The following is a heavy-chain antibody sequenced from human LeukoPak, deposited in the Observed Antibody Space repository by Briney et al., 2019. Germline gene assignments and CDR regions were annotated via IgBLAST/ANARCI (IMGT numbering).Heavy chain of an antibody. D-gene: IGHD1-26*01. V-gene: IGHV3-21*01. J-gene: IGHJ6*03. Sequence: GGSLRLSCAASGFTFSSYSMNWVRQAPGKGLEWVSSISSSSTYIYYADSVKGRFTISRDNSKNTLYLQMNSLRAEDTAVYYCAKGSRYYYYYMDVWGKGTTVTVSS. CDR1: GFTFSSYS. CDR3: AKGSRYYYYYMDV. CDR2: ISSSSTYI.